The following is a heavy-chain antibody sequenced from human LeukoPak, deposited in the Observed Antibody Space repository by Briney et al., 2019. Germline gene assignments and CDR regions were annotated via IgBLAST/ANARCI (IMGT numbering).Heavy chain of an antibody. CDR2: IYFSGST. CDR3: ARIDRAVAGTIDY. CDR1: GGSFSGYY. V-gene: IGHV4-59*08. J-gene: IGHJ4*02. D-gene: IGHD6-19*01. Sequence: SETLSLTCAVYGGSFSGYYWSWIRQPPGKGLEWIGYIYFSGSTNYNPSLKSRVTMSVDTSKNQFSLKLSSVTAADTAVYYCARIDRAVAGTIDYWGQGTLVTVSS.